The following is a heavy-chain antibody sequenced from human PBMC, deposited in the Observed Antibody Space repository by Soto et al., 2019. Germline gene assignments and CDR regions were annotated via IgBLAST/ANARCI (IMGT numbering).Heavy chain of an antibody. CDR3: ARSRMMEYSSSSVTNWFDP. V-gene: IGHV4-59*08. J-gene: IGHJ5*02. CDR2: IYYSGST. D-gene: IGHD6-6*01. Sequence: PSETLSLTCTVSGGSISSYYWSWIRQPPGKGLERIGYIYYSGSTNYNPSLKSRVTISVDTSKNQFSLKLSSMTAADTAVYYCARSRMMEYSSSSVTNWFDPWGQGTLVTVSS. CDR1: GGSISSYY.